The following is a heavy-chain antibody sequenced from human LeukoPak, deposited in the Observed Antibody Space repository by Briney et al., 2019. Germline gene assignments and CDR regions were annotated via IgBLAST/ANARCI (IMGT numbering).Heavy chain of an antibody. Sequence: ASVKVSCKASGYTFTSYDINWVRQATGQGLEWMGWISAYNGNTNYAQKLQGRVTMTTDTSTSTAYMELRSLRSDDTAVYYCARVMGPIVVVPAAMPEYYYYGMDVWGQGTTVTVSS. CDR1: GYTFTSYD. J-gene: IGHJ6*02. D-gene: IGHD2-2*01. V-gene: IGHV1-18*01. CDR3: ARVMGPIVVVPAAMPEYYYYGMDV. CDR2: ISAYNGNT.